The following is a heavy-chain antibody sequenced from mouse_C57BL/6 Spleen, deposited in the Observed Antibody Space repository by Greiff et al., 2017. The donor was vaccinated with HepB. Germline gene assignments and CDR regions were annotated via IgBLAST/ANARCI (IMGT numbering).Heavy chain of an antibody. CDR3: ARHDPSMDY. Sequence: EVKLVESGGDLVKPGGSLKLSCAASGFTFSSYGMSWVRQTPDKRLEWVATISSGGSYTYYPDSVKGRFTISRDNAKNTLYLQMSSLKSEDTAMYYCARHDPSMDYWGQGTSVTVSS. J-gene: IGHJ4*01. CDR2: ISSGGSYT. V-gene: IGHV5-6*01. CDR1: GFTFSSYG.